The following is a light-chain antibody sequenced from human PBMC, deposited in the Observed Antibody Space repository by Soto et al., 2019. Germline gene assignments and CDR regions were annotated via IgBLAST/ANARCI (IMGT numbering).Light chain of an antibody. CDR2: AAS. Sequence: IQMTQSPSSLSASIGDRVTITCRASQGIGNDLGWYQQKSGKAPKLLIYAASNLQSGVPSRFSGSGSGTDFTLTISGLQPEDVATYYCLQDNNYPLTFGGGTKVDI. J-gene: IGKJ4*02. CDR3: LQDNNYPLT. V-gene: IGKV1-6*01. CDR1: QGIGND.